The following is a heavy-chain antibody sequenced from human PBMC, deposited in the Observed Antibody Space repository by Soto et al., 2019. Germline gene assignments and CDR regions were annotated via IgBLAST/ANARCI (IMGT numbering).Heavy chain of an antibody. CDR1: GGSISSSLSY. CDR2: VYYSGTT. CDR3: ARHVSSHGDYLFDY. V-gene: IGHV4-39*01. D-gene: IGHD4-17*01. J-gene: IGHJ4*02. Sequence: QLQLQESGPGLVKPSETLSLTCSVSGGSISSSLSYWGWIRQPPGKGLEWIGSVYYSGTTYYKPSLESRATISLDTSKNQVSLKLTSVTAAATAVYYCARHVSSHGDYLFDYWGQGTLVTVSS.